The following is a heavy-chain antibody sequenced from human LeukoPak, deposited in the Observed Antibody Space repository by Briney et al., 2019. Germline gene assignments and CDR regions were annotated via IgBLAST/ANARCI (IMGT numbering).Heavy chain of an antibody. J-gene: IGHJ4*02. CDR1: GFTFGDYA. V-gene: IGHV3-49*04. CDR3: TRVDAGFGELLPWDY. D-gene: IGHD3-10*01. CDR2: IRSQAYRGTT. Sequence: GGSLRLSCTASGFTFGDYAMSSVRQAPGKGLEWVGFIRSQAYRGTTEYAASVKGRFTISRDDSKGIAYLQMNTLQPEDTAVYYCTRVDAGFGELLPWDYWGQGTLVTVSS.